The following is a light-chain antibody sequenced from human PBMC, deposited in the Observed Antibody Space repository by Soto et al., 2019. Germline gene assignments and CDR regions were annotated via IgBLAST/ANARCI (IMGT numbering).Light chain of an antibody. V-gene: IGKV3-15*01. CDR2: GAS. CDR3: QQYKSWPPLT. Sequence: DIVMTQSPAILSVSLGERATLYCLASQSISDNLAWYQQRSGQAPRLLIYGASTRATGVPARFSGSGSGTEFTLTISSLQSDDFAIYYCQQYKSWPPLTFGGGTKVG. CDR1: QSISDN. J-gene: IGKJ4*01.